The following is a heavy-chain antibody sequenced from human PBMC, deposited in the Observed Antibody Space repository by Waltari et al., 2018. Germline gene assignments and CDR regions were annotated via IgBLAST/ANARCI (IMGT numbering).Heavy chain of an antibody. D-gene: IGHD6-13*01. CDR3: ARDLVKAGYYYYGMDV. J-gene: IGHJ6*02. V-gene: IGHV1-69*08. Sequence: QVQLVQSGAEVKKPGSSVKVSCKASGGTFSSYAISWVRQAPGQGLEWMGRIIPIFGTANYAQKFQGRVTMTADKSTSTAYMELSSLRSEDTAVYYCARDLVKAGYYYYGMDVWGQGTTVTVSS. CDR2: IIPIFGTA. CDR1: GGTFSSYA.